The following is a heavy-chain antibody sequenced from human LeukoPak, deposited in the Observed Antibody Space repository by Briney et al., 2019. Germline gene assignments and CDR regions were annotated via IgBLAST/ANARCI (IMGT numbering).Heavy chain of an antibody. J-gene: IGHJ4*02. CDR1: GFTFSSYA. Sequence: GRSLRLSCAASGFTFSSYAMHWVRQAPGKGLEWVALISFDGSNKYYADSVKGRFTVSRDNSQTTLYLQMNSLRAEDTAVCYCARDIDGGRDNYFLYWGQGTLVTVSS. V-gene: IGHV3-30-3*01. CDR2: ISFDGSNK. CDR3: ARDIDGGRDNYFLY. D-gene: IGHD2-15*01.